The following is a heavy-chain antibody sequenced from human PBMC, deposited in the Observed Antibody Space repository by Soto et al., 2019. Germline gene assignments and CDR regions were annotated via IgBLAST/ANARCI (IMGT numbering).Heavy chain of an antibody. J-gene: IGHJ4*02. CDR3: ARGRRTAVTIDY. D-gene: IGHD4-17*01. V-gene: IGHV4-34*01. Sequence: SETLSLTCAVYGGSFSGYYWSWIRQPPGKGLEWIGEINHRGSTNYNPSLKSRVTISVDTSRNQFSLKLSSVTAADTAVYYCARGRRTAVTIDYWGQGTLVT. CDR2: INHRGST. CDR1: GGSFSGYY.